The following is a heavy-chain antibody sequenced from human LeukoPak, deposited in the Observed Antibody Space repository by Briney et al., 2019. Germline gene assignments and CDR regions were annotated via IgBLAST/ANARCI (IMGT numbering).Heavy chain of an antibody. CDR3: ARQAHDPYYYYYYYMDV. D-gene: IGHD1-1*01. J-gene: IGHJ6*03. Sequence: SETLSLTCTVSGGSISSSSYYWGWIRQPPGKGLEWIGSIYYSGSTYYNPSLKSRVTISVDTSKNQSSLKLSSVTAADTAVYYCARQAHDPYYYYYYYMDVWGKGTTVTISS. V-gene: IGHV4-39*01. CDR2: IYYSGST. CDR1: GGSISSSSYY.